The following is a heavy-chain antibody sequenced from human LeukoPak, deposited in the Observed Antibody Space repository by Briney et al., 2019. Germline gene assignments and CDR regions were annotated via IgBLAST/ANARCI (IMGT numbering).Heavy chain of an antibody. CDR3: ARGPY. CDR2: INHSGST. V-gene: IGHV4-34*01. J-gene: IGHJ4*02. CDR1: GFTFSSYA. Sequence: GSLRLSCAASGFTFSSYAMSWIRQPPGKGLEWIGEINHSGSTNYNPSLKSRVTISVDTSKNQFSLKLSSVTAADTAVYYCARGPYWGQGTLVTVSS.